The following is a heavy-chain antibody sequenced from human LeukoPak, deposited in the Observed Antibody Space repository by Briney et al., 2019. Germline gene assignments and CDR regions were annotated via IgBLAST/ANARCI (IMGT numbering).Heavy chain of an antibody. CDR1: GFTLTTYS. V-gene: IGHV3-66*01. J-gene: IGHJ4*02. D-gene: IGHD6-13*01. CDR3: ARVKSSWFFDY. Sequence: PGGSLRLSCGASGFTLTTYSMGWVRQAPGKGLECVSAVNGGGSTFYADSVKGRFTISRDNSKNTLYLQMNSLRAEDTAVYYCARVKSSWFFDYWGQGTLVTVSS. CDR2: VNGGGST.